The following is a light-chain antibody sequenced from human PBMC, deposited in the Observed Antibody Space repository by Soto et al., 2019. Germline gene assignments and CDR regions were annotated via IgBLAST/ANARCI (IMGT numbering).Light chain of an antibody. CDR1: QSVSSN. J-gene: IGKJ5*01. CDR2: GAS. CDR3: QEYNKWAIT. Sequence: EIGLSQSPASLSLTQGERATHSCRASQSVSSNLAWYQQKPGQAPRLLIYGASTRATGIPARFSGSGSGTEFTLTFSSLQSEDCAVYNCQEYNKWAITVGEGTRLEIK. V-gene: IGKV3-15*01.